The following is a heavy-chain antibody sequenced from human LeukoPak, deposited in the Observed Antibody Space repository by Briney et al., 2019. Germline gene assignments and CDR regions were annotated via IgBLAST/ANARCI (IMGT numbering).Heavy chain of an antibody. CDR3: AFTYYYDSSGYLFDY. J-gene: IGHJ4*02. CDR1: GYTLTELS. Sequence: ASVKVSCKVSGYTLTELSMHWVRQAPGKGLEWMGGFDPEDGETIYAQKFQGRVTMTTDTSTSTAYMELRSLRSDDTAVYYCAFTYYYDSSGYLFDYWGQGTLVTVSS. CDR2: FDPEDGET. D-gene: IGHD3-22*01. V-gene: IGHV1-24*01.